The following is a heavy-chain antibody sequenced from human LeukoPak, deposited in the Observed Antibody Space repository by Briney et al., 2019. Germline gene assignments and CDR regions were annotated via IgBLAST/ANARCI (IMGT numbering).Heavy chain of an antibody. CDR1: GGSISGGSYY. CDR2: IYTSGST. CDR3: ARDRDSSGLRDFDL. D-gene: IGHD3-22*01. Sequence: SQTLSLTCTVSGGSISGGSYYWSWIRQPAGKGLEWIGRIYTSGSTNYNPSLKSRVTISVDTSKNQFSLQLSSVTAADTAVYYCARDRDSSGLRDFDLWGRGTLVTVSA. V-gene: IGHV4-61*02. J-gene: IGHJ2*01.